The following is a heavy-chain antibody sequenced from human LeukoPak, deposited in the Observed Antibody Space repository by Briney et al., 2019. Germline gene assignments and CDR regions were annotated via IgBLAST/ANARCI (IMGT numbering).Heavy chain of an antibody. CDR1: GFTFSSYG. CDR3: AKGAYYSSSWPNWFDP. Sequence: PGGSLRLPCAASGFTFSSYGMHWVRQAPGKGLEWVAFIRYDGSNKYYADSVKGRFTISRDNSKNTLYLQMNSLRAEDTAVYYCAKGAYYSSSWPNWFDPWGQGTLVTVSS. D-gene: IGHD6-13*01. J-gene: IGHJ5*02. CDR2: IRYDGSNK. V-gene: IGHV3-30*02.